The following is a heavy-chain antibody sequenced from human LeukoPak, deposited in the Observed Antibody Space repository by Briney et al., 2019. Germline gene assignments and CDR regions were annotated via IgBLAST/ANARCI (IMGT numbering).Heavy chain of an antibody. Sequence: PGGSLRLSCAASGFTFSSYAMSWVRQAPGKGLEWVSAISGSGGSTYYADSVKGRFTISRDNFKNTLYLQMNSLRAEDTAVYYCAKDHDYRREYYFDYWGQGTLVTVSS. CDR1: GFTFSSYA. CDR2: ISGSGGST. D-gene: IGHD4-11*01. V-gene: IGHV3-23*01. J-gene: IGHJ4*02. CDR3: AKDHDYRREYYFDY.